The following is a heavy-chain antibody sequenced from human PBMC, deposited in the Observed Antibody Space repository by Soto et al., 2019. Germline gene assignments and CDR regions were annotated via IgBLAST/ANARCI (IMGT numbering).Heavy chain of an antibody. Sequence: SQTLSLTCAISGDGVSSNSAAWNWIRQSPSRGLEWLGRTYYRSKWYNDYAVSVKSRITINPDTSKNQFSLQLNSVTPEDTAVYYCAREGKIFGVVHHIDYWGQGTLVTVSS. CDR3: AREGKIFGVVHHIDY. CDR1: GDGVSSNSAA. CDR2: TYYRSKWYN. J-gene: IGHJ4*02. V-gene: IGHV6-1*01. D-gene: IGHD3-3*01.